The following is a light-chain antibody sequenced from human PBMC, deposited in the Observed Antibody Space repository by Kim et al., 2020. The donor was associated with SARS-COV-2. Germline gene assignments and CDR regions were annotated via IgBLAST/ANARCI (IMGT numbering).Light chain of an antibody. CDR3: QTWGTGIVV. J-gene: IGLJ2*01. CDR2: LNSDGSH. V-gene: IGLV4-69*02. CDR1: SGHSNYA. Sequence: ASVKLTCTLSSGHSNYAIAWHQQQPEKGPRYLMRLNSDGSHSKGDGFPDRFSGSRSGAERYLTISSLQSEDEADYYCQTWGTGIVVFGGGTQLTVL.